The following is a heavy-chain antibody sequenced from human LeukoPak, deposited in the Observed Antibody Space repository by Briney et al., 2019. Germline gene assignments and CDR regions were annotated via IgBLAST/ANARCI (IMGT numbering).Heavy chain of an antibody. V-gene: IGHV3-30-3*01. J-gene: IGHJ5*02. CDR2: ISYDGSNK. Sequence: SGGSLRLSCAASGFTFSSYAMHRVRQAPGKGLEWVAVISYDGSNKYYADSVKGRFTISRDNSKNTLYLQMNSLRAEDTAVYYCASSNWFDPWGQGTLVTVSS. CDR3: ASSNWFDP. CDR1: GFTFSSYA.